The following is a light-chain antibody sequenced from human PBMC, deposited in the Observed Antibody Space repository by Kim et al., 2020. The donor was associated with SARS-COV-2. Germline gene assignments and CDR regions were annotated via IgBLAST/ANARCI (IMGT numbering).Light chain of an antibody. J-gene: IGLJ3*02. Sequence: GSPGQTASFTCSGDKLGDKYACWYQQKPGQSPVLVIYQDSKRPSGIPERFSGSNSGNTATLTISGTQAMDEADYYCQAWDSSTAVFGGGTQLTVL. V-gene: IGLV3-1*01. CDR3: QAWDSSTAV. CDR1: KLGDKY. CDR2: QDS.